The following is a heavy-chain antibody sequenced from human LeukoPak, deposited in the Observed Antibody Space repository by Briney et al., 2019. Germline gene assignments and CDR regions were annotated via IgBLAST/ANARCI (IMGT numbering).Heavy chain of an antibody. CDR2: IIPIFGTA. CDR1: GGTFSSYA. Sequence: GASVKVSCKASGGTFSSYAISWVRQAPGQGFEWMGGIIPIFGTANYAQKFQGRVTITADESTSTAYMELSSLRSEDTAVYYCATTREMATIFSFSAFDIWGQGAMVTVSS. CDR3: ATTREMATIFSFSAFDI. J-gene: IGHJ3*02. D-gene: IGHD5-24*01. V-gene: IGHV1-69*13.